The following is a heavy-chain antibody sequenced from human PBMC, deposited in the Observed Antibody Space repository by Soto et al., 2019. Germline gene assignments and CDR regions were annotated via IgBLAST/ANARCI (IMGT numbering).Heavy chain of an antibody. D-gene: IGHD6-25*01. J-gene: IGHJ6*03. CDR1: GFTFSSYG. Sequence: QVQLVESGGGVVQPGRSLRLSCAASGFTFSSYGMHWVRQAPGKGLEWVAVISYDGSNKYYADSVKGRFTISRDNSKNTLYLQMNSLRAEDTAVYYGAKVPAAYYYYMDVWGKGTTVTVSS. V-gene: IGHV3-30*18. CDR2: ISYDGSNK. CDR3: AKVPAAYYYYMDV.